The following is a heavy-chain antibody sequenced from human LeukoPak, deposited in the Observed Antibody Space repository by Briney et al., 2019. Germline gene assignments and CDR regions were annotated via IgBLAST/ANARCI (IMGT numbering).Heavy chain of an antibody. Sequence: GGSLRLSCAASGFTFSSYGMHWVRQAPGKGLEGVAVIWFDGTNKYYADSVKGRFTISRDNSKNALYLQMNSLRAEDTAVYYCARRLHCSGINCYTGPDAFDIWGQGTVVTVSS. CDR3: ARRLHCSGINCYTGPDAFDI. J-gene: IGHJ3*02. V-gene: IGHV3-33*08. CDR2: IWFDGTNK. D-gene: IGHD2-2*02. CDR1: GFTFSSYG.